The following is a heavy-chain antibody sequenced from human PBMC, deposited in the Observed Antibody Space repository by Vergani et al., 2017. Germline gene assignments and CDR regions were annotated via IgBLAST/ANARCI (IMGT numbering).Heavy chain of an antibody. D-gene: IGHD6-13*01. J-gene: IGHJ4*02. CDR1: GGSISSSSYY. CDR3: ARERRAAAGTLDY. Sequence: QLQLQESGPGLVKPSETLSLTCPVSGGSISSSSYYLGWIRQPPGKGLEWIGSIYYSGSTYYNPSRKSRVTISVDPSTNQLSLKLSSVTAADTAVYYCARERRAAAGTLDYWGQGTLVTVSS. V-gene: IGHV4-39*07. CDR2: IYYSGST.